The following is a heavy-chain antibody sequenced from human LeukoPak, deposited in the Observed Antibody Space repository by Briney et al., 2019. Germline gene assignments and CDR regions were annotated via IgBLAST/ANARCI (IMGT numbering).Heavy chain of an antibody. CDR1: GGSISSSNYY. CDR2: IYTTGSP. CDR3: ARDRGITTARGVPSWFDP. D-gene: IGHD3-10*01. V-gene: IGHV4-61*02. Sequence: PSETLSPTCTVSGGSISSSNYYWTWIRQPAGKGLEWIGRIYTTGSPSYSPSLKSRVTISVDTSTNQFSLKLTSVSAADTAVYYCARDRGITTARGVPSWFDPWGQGTLVTVSS. J-gene: IGHJ5*02.